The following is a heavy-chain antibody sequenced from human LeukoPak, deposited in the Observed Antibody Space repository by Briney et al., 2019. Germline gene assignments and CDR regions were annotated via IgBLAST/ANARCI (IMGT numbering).Heavy chain of an antibody. J-gene: IGHJ4*02. Sequence: SETLSLTCTVSGGSISSYYRSWIRQPPGKGLEWIGYIYYSGSTNYNPSLKSRVTISVDTSKNQFSLKLSSVTAADTAVYYCASTGGYGYDYWGQGTLVTVSS. CDR2: IYYSGST. CDR1: GGSISSYY. D-gene: IGHD5-18*01. V-gene: IGHV4-59*08. CDR3: ASTGGYGYDY.